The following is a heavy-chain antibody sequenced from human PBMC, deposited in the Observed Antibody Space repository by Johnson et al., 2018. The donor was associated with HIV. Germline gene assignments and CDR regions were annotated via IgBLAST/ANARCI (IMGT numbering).Heavy chain of an antibody. D-gene: IGHD3-22*01. Sequence: VQLVESGGGVVQPGRSLRLSCAASGFTVSNNYMSWVRQAPGKGLEWVSGINWNGGITGYADSVKGRCTIFRDNSKNTLYLQMNSLKTEDTAVYYCTTDHSSADDAFDIWGQGTMVTVSS. CDR2: INWNGGIT. V-gene: IGHV3-20*04. CDR1: GFTVSNNY. J-gene: IGHJ3*02. CDR3: TTDHSSADDAFDI.